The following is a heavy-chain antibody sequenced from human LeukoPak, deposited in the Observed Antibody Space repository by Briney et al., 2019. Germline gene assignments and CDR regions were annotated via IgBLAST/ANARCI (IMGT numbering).Heavy chain of an antibody. D-gene: IGHD3-10*01. J-gene: IGHJ4*02. Sequence: SGGSLRLSCAASGFLFSDCTMSWLRQAPGEGLQWVSAITPNGGFATYAESVKGRFIISRDNSRNTLYLQMNSLRAEDTAVYYCAKPHASGIYLPYDNWGQGTPVTVSS. CDR3: AKPHASGIYLPYDN. CDR1: GFLFSDCT. CDR2: ITPNGGFA. V-gene: IGHV3-23*01.